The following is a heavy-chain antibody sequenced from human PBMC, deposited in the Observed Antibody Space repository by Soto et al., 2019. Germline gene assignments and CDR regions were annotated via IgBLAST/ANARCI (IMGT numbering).Heavy chain of an antibody. CDR2: ISYDGSKK. J-gene: IGHJ4*02. Sequence: PGGSLRLSCEASGFSFRTYAMYWVRQAPGKGLEWVAVISYDGSKKYYADSVKGRFTVSRDNSKNTLYLEMNSLRPEDTALYYCARDTDGLHYWGQGTLVTVS. CDR1: GFSFRTYA. V-gene: IGHV3-30-3*01. CDR3: ARDTDGLHY.